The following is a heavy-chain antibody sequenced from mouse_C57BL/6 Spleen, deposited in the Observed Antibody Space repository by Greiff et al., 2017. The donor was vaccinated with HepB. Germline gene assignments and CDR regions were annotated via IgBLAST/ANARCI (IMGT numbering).Heavy chain of an antibody. J-gene: IGHJ1*03. CDR3: TREYYGSNYWYFDV. V-gene: IGHV5-9-1*02. CDR1: GFTFSSYA. Sequence: EVMLVESGEGLVKPGGSLKLSCAASGFTFSSYAMSWVRQTPEKRLEWVAYISSGGDYIYYADTVKGRFTISRDNARNTLYLQMSSLKSEDTAMYYCTREYYGSNYWYFDVWGTGTTVTVSS. CDR2: ISSGGDYI. D-gene: IGHD1-1*01.